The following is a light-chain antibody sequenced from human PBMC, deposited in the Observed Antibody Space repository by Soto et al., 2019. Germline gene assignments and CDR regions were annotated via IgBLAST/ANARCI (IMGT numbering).Light chain of an antibody. V-gene: IGKV1-39*01. Sequence: DIQMTQSPSSLSASVGDRVTITCRASQSIGSYLNWYHQKPGKAPNLLISAASSLQSGVPSRFSGRGSGTDFTLTITSXQPEDFATYYCQQSFTIPWTFGQGTKVDIK. CDR1: QSIGSY. J-gene: IGKJ1*01. CDR2: AAS. CDR3: QQSFTIPWT.